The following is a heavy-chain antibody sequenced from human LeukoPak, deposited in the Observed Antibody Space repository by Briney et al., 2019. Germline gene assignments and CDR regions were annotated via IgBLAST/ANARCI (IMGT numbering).Heavy chain of an antibody. V-gene: IGHV3-23*01. CDR2: ISGGGGST. CDR1: GFTFSSYA. Sequence: PGGSLRLSCAASGFTFSSYAMSWVRQAPGKGLEWVSAISGGGGSTYYADSVKGRFTISRDNSKNTLYLQMNSLRAEDTAVYYCAKKRVVVAATPAYYFDYWGQGTLVTVSS. J-gene: IGHJ4*02. D-gene: IGHD2-15*01. CDR3: AKKRVVVAATPAYYFDY.